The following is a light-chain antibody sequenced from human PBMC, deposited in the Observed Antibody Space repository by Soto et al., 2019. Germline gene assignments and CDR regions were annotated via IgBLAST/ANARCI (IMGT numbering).Light chain of an antibody. CDR2: DAS. J-gene: IGKJ4*01. V-gene: IGKV3-11*01. CDR1: QSVGSY. CDR3: QHRSNWLA. Sequence: TXSPXSLSASVGDRVTITCRASQSVGSYLAWYQQKPGQAPRLLIYDASNRATGIPARFSGSGSGTDFTLTITSLEPEDFAVYYCQHRSNWLAFGGGTKVDIK.